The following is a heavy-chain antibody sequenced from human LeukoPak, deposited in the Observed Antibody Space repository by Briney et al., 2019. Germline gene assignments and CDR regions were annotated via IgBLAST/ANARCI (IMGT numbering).Heavy chain of an antibody. CDR1: GYTFTSYG. V-gene: IGHV1-18*04. CDR3: ARWSDIVVVPAAIGPDFDC. Sequence: ASVKVSCKASGYTFTSYGISWVRQAPGQGLEWMGWISAYNGNTNYAQKLQGRVTMTTDTSTSTAYMELRSLRSDDTAVYYCARWSDIVVVPAAIGPDFDCWGQGTLVTVSS. CDR2: ISAYNGNT. D-gene: IGHD2-2*01. J-gene: IGHJ4*02.